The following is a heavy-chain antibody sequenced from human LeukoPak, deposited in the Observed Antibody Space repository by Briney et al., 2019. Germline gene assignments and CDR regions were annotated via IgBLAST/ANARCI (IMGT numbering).Heavy chain of an antibody. CDR3: AKGRYYYGSGRSPRYYFDY. V-gene: IGHV3-23*01. Sequence: GGSLRLSCAASGFTFSSYAMSWVRQAPGKGLEWVSAISGSGGSTYYADSVKGRFTISRDNSKNTLYLQMNSLRAGDTAVYYCAKGRYYYGSGRSPRYYFDYWGQGTLVTVSS. CDR1: GFTFSSYA. D-gene: IGHD3-10*01. CDR2: ISGSGGST. J-gene: IGHJ4*02.